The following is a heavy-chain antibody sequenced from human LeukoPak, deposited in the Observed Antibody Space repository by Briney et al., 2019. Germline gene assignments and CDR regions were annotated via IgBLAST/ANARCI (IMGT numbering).Heavy chain of an antibody. J-gene: IGHJ4*02. CDR2: INHSGGT. D-gene: IGHD3-10*01. CDR3: ARGPMGVSGY. CDR1: GGSFSGYS. Sequence: KASEILSLTCAVYGGSFSGYSWNWIRQPPVKGLEWIGEINHSGGTNYNPSLKSRVTISVDTSKKQFSLKLSSVTAADTAVYYCARGPMGVSGYWGQGTLVTVSS. V-gene: IGHV4-34*01.